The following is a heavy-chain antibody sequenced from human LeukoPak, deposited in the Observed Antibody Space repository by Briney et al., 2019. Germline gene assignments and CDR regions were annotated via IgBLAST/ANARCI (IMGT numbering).Heavy chain of an antibody. CDR1: GDSVNDYY. Sequence: SETLSLTCTVSGDSVNDYYWNWLRQPPGKGLEWIGYIYYSGSTDYNPSLKSRVTMSVDTSKNQFFLKLNSVTAADTAVYYCARGGARGSSAFDVWGQGTMVIVSA. CDR3: ARGGARGSSAFDV. V-gene: IGHV4-59*02. J-gene: IGHJ3*01. D-gene: IGHD3-10*01. CDR2: IYYSGST.